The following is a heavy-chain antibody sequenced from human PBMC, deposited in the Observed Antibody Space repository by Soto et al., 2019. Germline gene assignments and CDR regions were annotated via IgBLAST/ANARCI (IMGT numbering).Heavy chain of an antibody. CDR3: AKDKSTGEYSYYRYMDV. CDR2: ISWNSGQL. Sequence: EVLLVESGGGLVQPDRPLRLSCEASGFNFGNHAMHWVRQVPGKGLEWVSAISWNSGQLDYADSVRGRFTISRDNDQNSLYLEMNSLRPDDTALYFCAKDKSTGEYSYYRYMDVWGRGTTVIVSS. D-gene: IGHD4-17*01. V-gene: IGHV3-9*01. CDR1: GFNFGNHA. J-gene: IGHJ6*03.